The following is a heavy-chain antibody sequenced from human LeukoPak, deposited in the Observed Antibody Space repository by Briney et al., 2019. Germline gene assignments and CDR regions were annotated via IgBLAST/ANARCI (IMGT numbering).Heavy chain of an antibody. Sequence: SETLSLTCAVYGGSFSGYYWSWIRQPPGKGLEWIGEINHSGSTNYNPPLKSRVTISVDTSKNQFSLKLSSVTAADTAVYYCARSSRLNYYGSGSYYITSVRNWFDPWGQGTLVTVSS. CDR3: ARSSRLNYYGSGSYYITSVRNWFDP. J-gene: IGHJ5*02. CDR2: INHSGST. V-gene: IGHV4-34*01. CDR1: GGSFSGYY. D-gene: IGHD3-10*01.